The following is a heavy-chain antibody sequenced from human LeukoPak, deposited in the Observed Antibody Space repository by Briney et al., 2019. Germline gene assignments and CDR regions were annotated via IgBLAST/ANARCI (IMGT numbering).Heavy chain of an antibody. V-gene: IGHV3-33*01. Sequence: GGSLRLSCAASGFSSYGMHWVRQAPGKGLEWVAVIWYDESNKYYADSVKGRFTISRDNSRNTLYLQMNSLRAEDTAVYYCVRDGFSSSWYGRALDYWGQGTLVTVSS. CDR3: VRDGFSSSWYGRALDY. CDR2: IWYDESNK. CDR1: GFSSYG. J-gene: IGHJ4*02. D-gene: IGHD6-13*01.